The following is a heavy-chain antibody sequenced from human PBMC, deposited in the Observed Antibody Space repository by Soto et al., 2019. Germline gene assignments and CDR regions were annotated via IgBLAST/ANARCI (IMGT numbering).Heavy chain of an antibody. J-gene: IGHJ4*02. CDR1: GGSISSYY. Sequence: SETLSLTCTVSGGSISSYYWSWIRQPPGKGLEWIGYIYYSGSTNYNPSLKSRVTISVDTSKNQFSLKLSSVTAADTAVYYCARYVMGKEPGFDYWGQGTRVTVSS. CDR3: ARYVMGKEPGFDY. D-gene: IGHD3-10*02. V-gene: IGHV4-59*01. CDR2: IYYSGST.